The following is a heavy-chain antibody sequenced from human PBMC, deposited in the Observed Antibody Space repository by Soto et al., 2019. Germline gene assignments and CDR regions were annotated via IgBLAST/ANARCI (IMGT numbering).Heavy chain of an antibody. V-gene: IGHV1-18*01. CDR3: ARGAHGSGYAVY. CDR1: GYTFTTYG. D-gene: IGHD3-3*01. J-gene: IGHJ4*02. CDR2: ISGYNGNT. Sequence: QVQLVQSGSEVKKPGASVKVSCKTSGYTFTTYGINWVRQAPGQGLEWMGWISGYNGNTNYAQKFQGRVTMITDTSRSTVYMELRSLRSVDTAVYYCARGAHGSGYAVYWGQGTLVTVSS.